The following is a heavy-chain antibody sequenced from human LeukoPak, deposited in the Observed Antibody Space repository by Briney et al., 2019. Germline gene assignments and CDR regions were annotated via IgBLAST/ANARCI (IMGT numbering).Heavy chain of an antibody. J-gene: IGHJ4*02. CDR3: ARPTATVGALTPFDH. CDR1: VYTFTGYY. V-gene: IGHV1-2*02. D-gene: IGHD1-26*01. CDR2: INPNSGGT. Sequence: GASVKVSCKASVYTFTGYYMHWVRQAPGQGLEWMGWINPNSGGTNYAQKFQGRVTMTTDTSISTGYMELSSLTSDDTAVYYCARPTATVGALTPFDHWGQGTLVTVSS.